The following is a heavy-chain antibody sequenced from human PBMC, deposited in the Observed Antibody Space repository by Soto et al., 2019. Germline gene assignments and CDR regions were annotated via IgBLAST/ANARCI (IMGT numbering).Heavy chain of an antibody. CDR2: ISYDGSSK. CDR3: ARGDGYIYGNTFDS. D-gene: IGHD5-18*01. CDR1: GFTFNNYA. Sequence: HPGGSLRLSCAASGFTFNNYAMHWVRQAPGKGLEWVAFISYDGSSKYYADSVTGRLTISRDNSRNTLYLQMNSLRAEDTAVYYCARGDGYIYGNTFDSWGQGTLVTVSS. V-gene: IGHV3-30-3*01. J-gene: IGHJ4*02.